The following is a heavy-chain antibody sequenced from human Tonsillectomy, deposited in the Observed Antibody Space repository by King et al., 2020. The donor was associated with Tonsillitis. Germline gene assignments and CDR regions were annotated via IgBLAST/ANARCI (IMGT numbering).Heavy chain of an antibody. Sequence: VQLVESGGGLVQPGGSLRLSCAASGFAFSSYAMSWVRQAPGKGLEWVSAISGSGGSTYYADSVKGRFTISRDNSKNTLYLQMNSLRAEDTAVYYCAKGSPCCGGDCRSYWYFDLWGRGTLVTVSS. V-gene: IGHV3-23*04. CDR2: ISGSGGST. J-gene: IGHJ2*01. D-gene: IGHD2-21*02. CDR3: AKGSPCCGGDCRSYWYFDL. CDR1: GFAFSSYA.